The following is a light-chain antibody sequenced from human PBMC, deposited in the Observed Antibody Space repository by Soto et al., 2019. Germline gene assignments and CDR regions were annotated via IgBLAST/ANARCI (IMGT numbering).Light chain of an antibody. J-gene: IGKJ5*01. CDR2: GES. V-gene: IGKV3-15*01. CDR3: QQSNNWPIT. Sequence: EILMTQSPATLSVSPGERGTLSCRASQNIISNLAWYQQKPGQAPRLLIYGESTRATGVPARFSGSGSGTEFTLTISSMRSEDFEVYYCQQSNNWPITFGTGTRLEL. CDR1: QNIISN.